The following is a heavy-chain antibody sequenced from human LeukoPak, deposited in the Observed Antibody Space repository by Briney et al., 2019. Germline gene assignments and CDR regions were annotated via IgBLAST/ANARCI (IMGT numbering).Heavy chain of an antibody. CDR1: GDSITTYY. CDR3: ARGSRYSSGGVRWFDP. J-gene: IGHJ5*02. CDR2: LSASGTT. D-gene: IGHD6-19*01. V-gene: IGHV4-4*07. Sequence: PSETLSLTCTVSGDSITTYYWSWIRQPPGKGLKWIGRLSASGTTNYNPSLKSRVTMSVDTSKNQFSLNLSSVTAADTAVYYCARGSRYSSGGVRWFDPWGQGTLVTVSS.